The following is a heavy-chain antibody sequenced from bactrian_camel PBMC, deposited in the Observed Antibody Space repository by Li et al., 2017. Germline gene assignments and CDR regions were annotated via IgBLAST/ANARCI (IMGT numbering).Heavy chain of an antibody. D-gene: IGHD1*01. Sequence: ESGGGSVQAGGSLRLSCAASGYTYSSYCMGWFRQAPGKDREGVASIYVGSGRTYVADSLRGRFTVSRDAAKNTMYLQMNGLKPEDSAMYYCAAQGGIWDSCLKAAYTYWGQGTQVTVS. V-gene: IGHV3S25*01. CDR2: IYVGSGRT. CDR1: GYTYSSYC. J-gene: IGHJ4*01. CDR3: AAQGGIWDSCLKAAYTY.